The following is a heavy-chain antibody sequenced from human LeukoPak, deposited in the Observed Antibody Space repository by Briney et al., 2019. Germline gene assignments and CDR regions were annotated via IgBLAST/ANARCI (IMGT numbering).Heavy chain of an antibody. CDR3: AREGSYYYGSGSYESYYYYYGMDV. CDR2: IKQDGSEK. D-gene: IGHD3-10*01. J-gene: IGHJ6*02. V-gene: IGHV3-7*01. CDR1: GFTFSSYR. Sequence: GGSLRLSCAAYGFTFSSYRMSWVRQPPGKGLEWVANIKQDGSEKYYVDSVKGRFTISRDNAKNSLYLQMNSLRAEDTAVYYCAREGSYYYGSGSYESYYYYYGMDVWGQGTTVTVSS.